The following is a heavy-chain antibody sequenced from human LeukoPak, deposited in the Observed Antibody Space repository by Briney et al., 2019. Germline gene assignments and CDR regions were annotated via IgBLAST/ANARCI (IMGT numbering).Heavy chain of an antibody. Sequence: PGGSLRLSCAASRFTFSSYDMTWVRQAPGKGLEWVSAISGSGGSTYYADSVKGRFTISRDNAKNSLYLQMNSLRAEDTAVYYCARDYGEYHYDSSGYSADWGQGTLVTVSS. CDR1: RFTFSSYD. V-gene: IGHV3-23*01. CDR2: ISGSGGST. CDR3: ARDYGEYHYDSSGYSAD. D-gene: IGHD3-22*01. J-gene: IGHJ4*02.